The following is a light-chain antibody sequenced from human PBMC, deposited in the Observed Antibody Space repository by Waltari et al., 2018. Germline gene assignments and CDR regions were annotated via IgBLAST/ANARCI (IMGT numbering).Light chain of an antibody. CDR3: QQYGSSPRT. V-gene: IGKV3-20*01. Sequence: EIVLTQSPVTLSLSPGERATLSCRASESVSSSYLAWYQHKLSQATRLLIYGASSRATGIPDRFSGSGSGTDFTLTISRLEPEDFAVYYCQQYGSSPRTFGQGTKVEIK. CDR1: ESVSSSY. J-gene: IGKJ1*01. CDR2: GAS.